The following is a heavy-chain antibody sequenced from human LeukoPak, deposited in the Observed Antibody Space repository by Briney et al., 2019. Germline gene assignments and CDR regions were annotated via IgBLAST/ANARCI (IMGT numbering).Heavy chain of an antibody. J-gene: IGHJ4*02. V-gene: IGHV3-33*08. CDR1: GFTFSGFA. D-gene: IGHD5-12*01. Sequence: GGSLRLSCAASGFTFSGFAMSWVRRTPGKGLEWVAVIWYDGSNKYYADSVKGRFTISRDDSKNTLYLQMNSLRAEDTAVYYCARASGDSGYDLDYWGQGTLVTVSS. CDR2: IWYDGSNK. CDR3: ARASGDSGYDLDY.